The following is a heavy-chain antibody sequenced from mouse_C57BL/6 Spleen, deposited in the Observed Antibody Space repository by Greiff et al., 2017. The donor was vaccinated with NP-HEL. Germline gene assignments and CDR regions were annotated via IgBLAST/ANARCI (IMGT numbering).Heavy chain of an antibody. CDR3: ARASYGSSYGFAY. CDR1: GFTFSDYY. D-gene: IGHD1-1*01. CDR2: INYDGSST. J-gene: IGHJ3*01. V-gene: IGHV5-16*01. Sequence: EVQRVESEGGLVQPGSSMKLSCTASGFTFSDYYMAWVRQVPEKGLEWVANINYDGSSTYYLDSLKSRFIISRDNAKNILYLQMSSLKSEDTATYYCARASYGSSYGFAYWGQGTLVTVSA.